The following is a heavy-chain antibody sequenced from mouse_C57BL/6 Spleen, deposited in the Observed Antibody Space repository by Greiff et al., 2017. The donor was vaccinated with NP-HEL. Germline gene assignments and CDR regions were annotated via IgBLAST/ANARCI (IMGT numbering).Heavy chain of an antibody. CDR1: GFTFSSYA. V-gene: IGHV5-4*01. CDR2: ISDGGSYT. Sequence: EVQLVESGGGLVKPGGSLKLSCAASGFTFSSYAMSWVRQTPEKRLEWVATISDGGSYTYYPDNVKGRFTISRDNAKNNLYLQMSQLKSEDTAMYYCAREAAQATPLDYWGQSTTLTVSS. J-gene: IGHJ2*01. D-gene: IGHD3-2*02. CDR3: AREAAQATPLDY.